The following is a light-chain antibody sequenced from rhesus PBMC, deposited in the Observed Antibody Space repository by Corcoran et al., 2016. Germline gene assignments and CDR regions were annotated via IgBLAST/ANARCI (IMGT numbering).Light chain of an antibody. V-gene: IGKV1-21*01. CDR1: QGISSW. J-gene: IGKJ1*01. CDR3: PQYNSVPRT. Sequence: DIQMTQSPSSLSASVGDRVTITCRARQGISSWLAWYKQKPGKAPKLLFNKASTLQSGVPSRLSGSGTGTDFTLTIRSLQPEDSATYYCPQYNSVPRTFGQGTKVEIK. CDR2: KAS.